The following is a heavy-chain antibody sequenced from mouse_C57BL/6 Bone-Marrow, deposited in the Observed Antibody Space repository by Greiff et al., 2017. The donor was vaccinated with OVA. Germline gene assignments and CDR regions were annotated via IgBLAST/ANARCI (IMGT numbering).Heavy chain of an antibody. V-gene: IGHV1-19*01. D-gene: IGHD3-2*02. J-gene: IGHJ3*01. CDR1: GYTFTDYY. CDR2: INPYNGGT. Sequence: VQLQQSGPVLVKPGASVKMSCKASGYTFTDYYMNWVKQSHGKSLEWIGVINPYNGGTSYNQKFKGKATLTVDKSSSTAYMELNSLTSEDSAVYYCARGGAAQARAWFAYWGQGTLVTVSA. CDR3: ARGGAAQARAWFAY.